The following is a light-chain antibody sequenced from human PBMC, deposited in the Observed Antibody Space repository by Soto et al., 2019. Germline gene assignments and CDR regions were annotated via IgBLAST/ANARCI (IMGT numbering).Light chain of an antibody. J-gene: IGKJ1*01. Sequence: EIVLTQSPGTLYFSPGERATLSCSARQSIDSNYLGWYQQKPGQTPRLLIYGASSRATGIPDRFSGSGSGTDFTLTISRLEHEDFAVYYCQHYGTSPGTFGQGKKVAIK. V-gene: IGKV3-20*01. CDR2: GAS. CDR1: QSIDSNY. CDR3: QHYGTSPGT.